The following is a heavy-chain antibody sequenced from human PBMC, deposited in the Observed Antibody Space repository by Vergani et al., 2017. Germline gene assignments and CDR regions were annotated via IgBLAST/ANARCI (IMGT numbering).Heavy chain of an antibody. J-gene: IGHJ4*02. Sequence: QVQLVQSGAEVKKPGSSVKVSCKASGGTFSSYAISWVRQAPGQGLEWMGGIIPIFGTANYAQKFQGRVTITADESTSTAYMELSSLRSEDTAVYYCARGGIAVAGSRVSPAYYFDYWGQGTLVTVSS. CDR1: GGTFSSYA. V-gene: IGHV1-69*01. CDR3: ARGGIAVAGSRVSPAYYFDY. CDR2: IIPIFGTA. D-gene: IGHD6-19*01.